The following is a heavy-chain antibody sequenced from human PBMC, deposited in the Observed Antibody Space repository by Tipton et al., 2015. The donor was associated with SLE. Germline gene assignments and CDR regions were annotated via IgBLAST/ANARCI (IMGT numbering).Heavy chain of an antibody. D-gene: IGHD1-26*01. V-gene: IGHV4-39*07. CDR1: GGSISSSSYY. CDR2: IYYSGST. CDR3: ASQGRWEYYFDY. Sequence: TLSLTCTVSGGSISSSSYYRGWIRQPPGKGLEWIGSIYYSGSTYYNPSLKSRVTISVDTSKNQFSLKLSSVTAADTAVYYCASQGRWEYYFDYWGQGTLVTVSS. J-gene: IGHJ4*02.